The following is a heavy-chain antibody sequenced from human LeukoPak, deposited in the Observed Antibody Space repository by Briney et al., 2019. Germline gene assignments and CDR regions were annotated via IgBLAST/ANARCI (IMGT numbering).Heavy chain of an antibody. J-gene: IGHJ6*03. D-gene: IGHD1-7*01. Sequence: GGSLRLSCAASGCSISSYEMNWVLQAPGKGLEWVSYISSSGSTIYYADSVKGRFTISRDNAKNSLYLQMNSLRAEDTAVYYCARVELAPYYYYMDVWGKGTTVTVSS. CDR2: ISSSGSTI. CDR3: ARVELAPYYYYMDV. V-gene: IGHV3-48*03. CDR1: GCSISSYE.